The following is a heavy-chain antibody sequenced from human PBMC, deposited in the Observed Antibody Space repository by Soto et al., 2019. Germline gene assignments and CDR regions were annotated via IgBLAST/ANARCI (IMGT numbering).Heavy chain of an antibody. D-gene: IGHD6-13*01. Sequence: ASVKVSCKASGYTFTNYAISWVRQAPGQGLEWMGWIGAYNGNTNYAQKLQGRVTMTTDTSTSTAYMELRSLRSDDTAVYYCARDRQQLVLNYYGLDVWGQGTTVTVSS. V-gene: IGHV1-18*01. CDR2: IGAYNGNT. CDR1: GYTFTNYA. CDR3: ARDRQQLVLNYYGLDV. J-gene: IGHJ6*02.